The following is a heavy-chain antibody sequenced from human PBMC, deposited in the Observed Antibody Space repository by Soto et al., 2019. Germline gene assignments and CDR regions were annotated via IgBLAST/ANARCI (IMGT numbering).Heavy chain of an antibody. D-gene: IGHD3-22*01. J-gene: IGHJ4*02. Sequence: SETLSLTCTVSGGSISSGGYYWSWIRQPPGKGLEWIGYIYYSGSTYYNPSLKSRVTISVDTSKNQFSLKLSSVTAADTAVYYCARGPDYYDSSGYLTTNWGQGTLVTVSS. V-gene: IGHV4-30-4*01. CDR2: IYYSGST. CDR3: ARGPDYYDSSGYLTTN. CDR1: GGSISSGGYY.